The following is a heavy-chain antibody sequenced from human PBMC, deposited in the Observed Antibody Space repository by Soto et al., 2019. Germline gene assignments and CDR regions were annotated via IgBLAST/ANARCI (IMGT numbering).Heavy chain of an antibody. CDR2: ISYDGSNK. Sequence: QVQLVESGGGVVQPGRSLRLSCAASGFTFSSYGMHWVRQAPGKGLEWVAVISYDGSNKYYADSVRGRFTISRDNSKNTLYLQMTSLRAEDTAVYYCAKEYGDYDTLFDYWGQGTLVTVSS. J-gene: IGHJ4*02. D-gene: IGHD4-17*01. CDR3: AKEYGDYDTLFDY. CDR1: GFTFSSYG. V-gene: IGHV3-30*18.